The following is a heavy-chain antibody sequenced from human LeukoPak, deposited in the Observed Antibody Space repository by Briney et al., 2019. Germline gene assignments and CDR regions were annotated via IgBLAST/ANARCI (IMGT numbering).Heavy chain of an antibody. J-gene: IGHJ5*02. V-gene: IGHV4-34*01. CDR3: ARHNIVVVYDWFDP. CDR2: INHSGST. Sequence: SETLSLTCAVYGGPFSGYYWSWIRQPPGKGLEWIGEINHSGSTNYNPSLKSRVTISVDTSKNQFSLKLSSVTAADTAVYYCARHNIVVVYDWFDPWGQGTLVTVSS. D-gene: IGHD2-21*01. CDR1: GGPFSGYY.